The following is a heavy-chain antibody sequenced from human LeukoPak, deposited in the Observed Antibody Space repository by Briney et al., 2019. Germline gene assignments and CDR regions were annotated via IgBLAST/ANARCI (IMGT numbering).Heavy chain of an antibody. Sequence: SETLSLTCAVYGGSFSGYYWSWIRQPPGKGLEWIGEINHSGSTNYNPSLKSRVTISVDTSKNQFSLKLSSVTAADTAVYYCAGGSSSWSARRINFDYWGQGTLVTVSS. D-gene: IGHD6-13*01. V-gene: IGHV4-34*01. CDR3: AGGSSSWSARRINFDY. CDR1: GGSFSGYY. J-gene: IGHJ4*02. CDR2: INHSGST.